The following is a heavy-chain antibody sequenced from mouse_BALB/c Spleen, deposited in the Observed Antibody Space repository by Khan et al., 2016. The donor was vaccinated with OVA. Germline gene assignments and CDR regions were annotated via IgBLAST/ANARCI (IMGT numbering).Heavy chain of an antibody. V-gene: IGHV3-2*02. Sequence: EVQLQESGPGLVKPSQSLSLTCTVTGYSITSGYAWNWIRQFPGNKLEWMGYISYSGVTSYTPSLKNRISITRDTSKHQFFLQLTFVTTEDTATYYCARGNYYGYYFDYWGQGTTLTVSS. D-gene: IGHD1-1*01. J-gene: IGHJ2*01. CDR1: GYSITSGYA. CDR2: ISYSGVT. CDR3: ARGNYYGYYFDY.